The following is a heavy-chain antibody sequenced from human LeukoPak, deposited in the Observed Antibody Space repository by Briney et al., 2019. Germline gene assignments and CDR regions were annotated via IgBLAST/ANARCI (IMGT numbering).Heavy chain of an antibody. Sequence: PSETLSLTCTVSGGSISSSSYYWGWIRQPPGKELEWNGSIYYSGSTYYNPSLKSRVTISVDTSKNQFSLKLSSVTAADTAVYYCARHDVGIDGITGTQLDYGGQGTLVTVSS. D-gene: IGHD1-14*01. CDR2: IYYSGST. J-gene: IGHJ4*02. V-gene: IGHV4-39*01. CDR1: GGSISSSSYY. CDR3: ARHDVGIDGITGTQLDY.